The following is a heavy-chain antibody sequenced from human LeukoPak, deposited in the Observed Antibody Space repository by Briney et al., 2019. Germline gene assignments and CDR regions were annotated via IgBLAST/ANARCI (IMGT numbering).Heavy chain of an antibody. CDR2: ISPSGGST. CDR1: GYIFTNYY. J-gene: IGHJ4*02. Sequence: GASVKVSCKASGYIFTNYYMHWVRQAPGQGLEWMGTISPSGGSTTYEQKFQGRVTMTRDTSTSTVYMELSSLRSEDTAVYYCARDHGSAYYRAPRHWGQGTLVTVSS. CDR3: ARDHGSAYYRAPRH. D-gene: IGHD3-10*01. V-gene: IGHV1-46*01.